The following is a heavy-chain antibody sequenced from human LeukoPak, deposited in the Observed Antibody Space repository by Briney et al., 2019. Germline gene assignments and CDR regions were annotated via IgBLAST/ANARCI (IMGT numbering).Heavy chain of an antibody. CDR3: ARGYSGYDLSYFDY. J-gene: IGHJ4*02. CDR1: GGSISSSNW. D-gene: IGHD5-12*01. Sequence: SETLSLTCAVSGGSISSSNWWSWVRQPPGKGLEWIGEIYHSGSTNYNPSLKSRVTISVDKSKNQFSLELSSVTAADTAVYYCARGYSGYDLSYFDYWGQGTLVTVSS. CDR2: IYHSGST. V-gene: IGHV4-4*02.